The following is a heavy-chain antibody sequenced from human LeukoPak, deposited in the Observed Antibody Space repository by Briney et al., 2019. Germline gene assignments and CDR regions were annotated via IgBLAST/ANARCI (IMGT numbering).Heavy chain of an antibody. Sequence: PSETLSLTCAVYGGSLSGYYWSWIRQPPGKGLEWIGEINHSGSTNYNTSLKSRVTISGDTSKTQSSMKLSTVTSEDTAVYYCARGSSAEMASYLHPDYWGQGTLVTVSS. J-gene: IGHJ4*02. CDR1: GGSLSGYY. V-gene: IGHV4-34*01. CDR3: ARGSSAEMASYLHPDY. CDR2: INHSGST. D-gene: IGHD5-24*01.